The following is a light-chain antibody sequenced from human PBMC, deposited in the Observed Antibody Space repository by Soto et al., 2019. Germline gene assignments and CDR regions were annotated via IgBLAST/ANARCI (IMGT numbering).Light chain of an antibody. V-gene: IGKV1-5*01. J-gene: IGKJ1*01. Sequence: DIQMTQSPSTLSASVGDRVTITCRASQSISSWLAWYQQKPGKAPKSLIYDASNLESGVPSRFSGSGSGTEFTLTISSLQPDDFATYYCQQYSSYWTFGQGTKVEIK. CDR3: QQYSSYWT. CDR1: QSISSW. CDR2: DAS.